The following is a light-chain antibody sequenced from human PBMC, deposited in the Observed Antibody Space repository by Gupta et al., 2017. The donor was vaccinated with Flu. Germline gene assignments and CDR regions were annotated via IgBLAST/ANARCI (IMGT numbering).Light chain of an antibody. V-gene: IGLV3-21*02. CDR2: DDS. J-gene: IGLJ2*01. Sequence: SYVLTQPPSVSVAPGQTARITCRGNNIGSKSVHWYQQKPGQAPVLVVYDDSDRPSGIPERFSGSNSESTATLTISRVEAGDEADYYCQVWDSGRDHPAVFGGGTKLTVL. CDR3: QVWDSGRDHPAV. CDR1: NIGSKS.